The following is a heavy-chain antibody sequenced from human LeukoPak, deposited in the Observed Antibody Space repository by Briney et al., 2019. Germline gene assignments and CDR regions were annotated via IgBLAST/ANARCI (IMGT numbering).Heavy chain of an antibody. D-gene: IGHD2-2*01. V-gene: IGHV3-48*03. J-gene: IGHJ4*02. CDR1: GFTFSSYE. Sequence: GGSLRLSCAASGFTFSSYEMNWVRQAPGKGLEWVSYISSSGSTIYYADSVKGRFTISRDNAKNSLYLQMNSLRAEDTAVYYCASGVSSTSCYVDYWGQGTLVTVSS. CDR3: ASGVSSTSCYVDY. CDR2: ISSSGSTI.